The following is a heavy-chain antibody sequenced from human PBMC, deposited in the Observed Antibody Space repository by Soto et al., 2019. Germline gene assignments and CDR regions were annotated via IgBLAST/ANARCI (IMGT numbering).Heavy chain of an antibody. J-gene: IGHJ4*02. CDR3: APRPNGLYYFHY. V-gene: IGHV4-31*03. CDR1: GGSISSGGYY. Sequence: SETLSLTCTVSGGSISSGGYYWSWFRHHPGKGLEWIGYIYSSGISYYDPSLKSRVTMSVDMSKNQVSLRLSSVTAADTAGYHWAPRPNGLYYFHYWGQGARVTVS. CDR2: IYSSGIS. D-gene: IGHD2-8*01.